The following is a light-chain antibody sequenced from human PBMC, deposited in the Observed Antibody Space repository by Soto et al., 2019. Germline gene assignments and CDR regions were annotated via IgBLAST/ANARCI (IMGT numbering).Light chain of an antibody. J-gene: IGKJ4*01. CDR2: KAS. CDR3: QQYSRNPLT. V-gene: IGKV1-5*03. CDR1: QSVSSW. Sequence: DIQMTQSPSTLSASVGDRVTITCRASQSVSSWLACYQQKPGEVPKLLIYKASSLESGVPSRFSGSGSGTEFTLTISSLQPDDFVTYYCQQYSRNPLTFGGGTKVEIK.